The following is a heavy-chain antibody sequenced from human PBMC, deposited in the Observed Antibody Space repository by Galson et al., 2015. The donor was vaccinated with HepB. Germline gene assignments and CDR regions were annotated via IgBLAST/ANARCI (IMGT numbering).Heavy chain of an antibody. D-gene: IGHD3-22*01. V-gene: IGHV3-30*04. CDR2: ISGDERNK. CDR3: ARDGVFCYESSGPKCGYFQH. Sequence: SLRLSCATSGFTFSSYAVHWVRQAPGKGLEWVAVISGDERNKHYADSVEGRFSISRDNSQNILFLQMNSLRPEDTAVYYCARDGVFCYESSGPKCGYFQHWGQGTLVTVSS. CDR1: GFTFSSYA. J-gene: IGHJ1*01.